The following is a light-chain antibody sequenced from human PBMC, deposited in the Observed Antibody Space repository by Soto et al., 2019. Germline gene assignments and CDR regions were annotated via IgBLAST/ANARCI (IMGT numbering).Light chain of an antibody. V-gene: IGKV3D-20*02. CDR2: DAS. CDR1: QSIVGNY. Sequence: EIVFTQAPGTLSLSPGARATLSCRASQSIVGNYLPWYQQKPGQAPRLLIYDASSRAAGIPARFSGSGSGTDFTLTITSLEPEDFAVYYCQHRGHSSLTFGQGTRLEI. J-gene: IGKJ5*01. CDR3: QHRGHSSLT.